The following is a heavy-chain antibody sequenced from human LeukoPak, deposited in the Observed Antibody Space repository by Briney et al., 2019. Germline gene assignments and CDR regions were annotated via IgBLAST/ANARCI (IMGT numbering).Heavy chain of an antibody. CDR2: IKQDGSEK. Sequence: PGGSLRLSCAASGFTFSDYWMAWVRQAPGKGLEWVANIKQDGSEKYHVDSVEGRFSISRDSAKNSLHLQMSSLRVDDTAVYFCAWDKVIANGGPDYWGQGTLVTVSS. D-gene: IGHD2-8*01. V-gene: IGHV3-7*01. CDR3: AWDKVIANGGPDY. CDR1: GFTFSDYW. J-gene: IGHJ4*02.